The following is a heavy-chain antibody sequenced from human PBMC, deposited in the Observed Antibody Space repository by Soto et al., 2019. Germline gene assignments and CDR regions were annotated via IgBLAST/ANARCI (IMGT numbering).Heavy chain of an antibody. V-gene: IGHV3-7*05. J-gene: IGHJ5*02. D-gene: IGHD2-15*01. CDR2: IKQDGREE. CDR3: AKFPDT. CDR1: GFTFNNFW. Sequence: PGGSLRLSCAAAGFTFNNFWLPWVRQAPGKGLEWGANIKQDGREEYYVDSVKGRFTISRDSAKNSLYLQMNSLRADDTAAYYLAKFPDTWGQGVLVTVSS.